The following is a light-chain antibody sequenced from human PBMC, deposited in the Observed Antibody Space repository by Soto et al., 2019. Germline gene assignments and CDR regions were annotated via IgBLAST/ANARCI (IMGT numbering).Light chain of an antibody. J-gene: IGLJ3*02. CDR1: TGAVTSGFY. V-gene: IGLV7-43*01. Sequence: QTVVTQEPSLTVSPGGTVTLTCASSTGAVTSGFYPNWFQQKPGQAPRAVIYSATHRHSWTPARFSGSLLGGKAALTLSGAQPENGVEYSCLLYYGAAQLVFGGGPNPTVL. CDR2: SAT. CDR3: LLYYGAAQLV.